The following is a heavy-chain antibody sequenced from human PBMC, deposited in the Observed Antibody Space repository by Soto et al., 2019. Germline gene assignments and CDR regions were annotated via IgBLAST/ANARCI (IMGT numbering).Heavy chain of an antibody. D-gene: IGHD2-2*01. Sequence: SVKVSCKGSGGTFSSYAISWVRQAPGQGLEWMGGIIPIFGTANYAQKFQGRVTITADESTSTAYMELSSLRSEEAAVYYCARLPRPRYCSSNSCCQHYYDYGMDVWGQGTTVTVSS. CDR3: ARLPRPRYCSSNSCCQHYYDYGMDV. V-gene: IGHV1-69*13. CDR1: GGTFSSYA. CDR2: IIPIFGTA. J-gene: IGHJ6*02.